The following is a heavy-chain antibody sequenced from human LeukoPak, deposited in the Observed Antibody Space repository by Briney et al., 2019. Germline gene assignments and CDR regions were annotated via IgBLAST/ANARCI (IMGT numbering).Heavy chain of an antibody. CDR3: VRDRELTY. Sequence: XETLSLTCTVSGGSISIYYWSWIRQPPGKGLEWIGYIYNSGSTIYNPSLKSRVTISEDTSKNQFSLKLTSVTAADTAVYYCVRDRELTYWGQGTLVTVSS. D-gene: IGHD1-26*01. CDR2: IYNSGST. CDR1: GGSISIYY. J-gene: IGHJ4*02. V-gene: IGHV4-59*01.